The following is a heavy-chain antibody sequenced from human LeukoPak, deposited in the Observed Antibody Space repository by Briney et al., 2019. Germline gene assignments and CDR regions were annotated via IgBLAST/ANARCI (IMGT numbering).Heavy chain of an antibody. J-gene: IGHJ6*03. V-gene: IGHV4-59*01. CDR3: ARVSRGRLDQPYYYYYMDV. Sequence: SETLSLTCTVSGGSISSYYWSWIRQPPGKGLEWIGYIYYSGSTNYNPSLKSRVTISVDTSKNQFSLKLSSVTAADTAVYYCARVSRGRLDQPYYYYYMDVWGKGTTVTISS. CDR1: GGSISSYY. D-gene: IGHD2-2*01. CDR2: IYYSGST.